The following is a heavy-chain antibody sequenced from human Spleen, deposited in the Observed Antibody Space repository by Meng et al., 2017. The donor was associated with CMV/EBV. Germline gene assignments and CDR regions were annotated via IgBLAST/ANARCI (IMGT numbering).Heavy chain of an antibody. CDR2: ISYDGTNK. D-gene: IGHD3-3*01. Sequence: GESLKISCAASGFTFSGYPMHWVRQAPGKGLEWVTVISYDGTNKYYTDSVKGRFTISRDNSNNTVSLQMNSLRPEDTAVYYCARDLVVGRRITTFGAVGFLDFWGQGTLVTVSS. V-gene: IGHV3-30-3*01. J-gene: IGHJ4*02. CDR1: GFTFSGYP. CDR3: ARDLVVGRRITTFGAVGFLDF.